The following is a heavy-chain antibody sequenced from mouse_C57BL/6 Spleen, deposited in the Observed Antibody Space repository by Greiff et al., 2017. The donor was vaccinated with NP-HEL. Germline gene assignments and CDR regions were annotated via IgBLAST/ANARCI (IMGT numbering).Heavy chain of an antibody. CDR1: GFSFNTYA. Sequence: DAGGGLVQPKGSLKLSCAASGFSFNTYAMNWVRQAPGKGLEWVARIRSKSNNYATYYADSVKDRFTISRDDSESMLYLQMNNLKTEDTAMYYCVRHHYDYDTWFAYWGQGTLVTVSA. CDR2: IRSKSNNYAT. CDR3: VRHHYDYDTWFAY. D-gene: IGHD2-4*01. V-gene: IGHV10-1*01. J-gene: IGHJ3*01.